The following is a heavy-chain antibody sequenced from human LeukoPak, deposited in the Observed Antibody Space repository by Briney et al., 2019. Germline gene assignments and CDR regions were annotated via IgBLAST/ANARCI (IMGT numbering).Heavy chain of an antibody. V-gene: IGHV5-51*01. J-gene: IGHJ4*02. D-gene: IGHD6-13*01. CDR3: ARQSRVSGSWYIIDY. CDR1: GYSFTSYW. CDR2: IYPGDSET. Sequence: GESLKISCKGSGYSFTSYWIGWVRQMPGKGLEWMGIIYPGDSETRYSPSFQGQVSISADKSITTAYLQWSSLKASDTAMYCCARQSRVSGSWYIIDYWGQGTLVTVSS.